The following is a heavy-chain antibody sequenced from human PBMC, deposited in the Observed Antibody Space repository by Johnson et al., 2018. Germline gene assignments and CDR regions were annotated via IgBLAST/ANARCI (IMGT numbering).Heavy chain of an antibody. J-gene: IGHJ3*02. D-gene: IGHD1-26*01. CDR2: ISSSSSTI. CDR3: ARSRSIVGATSDAFDI. V-gene: IGHV3-48*01. Sequence: VQLVESGGGVVQPGRSLRLSCAASGFTFSSYGMHWVRQAPGKGLEWVSSISSSSSTIYYADSVKGRFTISRDNAKNSLYLQMNSLRAEDTAVYYCARSRSIVGATSDAFDIWGQGTMVTVSS. CDR1: GFTFSSYG.